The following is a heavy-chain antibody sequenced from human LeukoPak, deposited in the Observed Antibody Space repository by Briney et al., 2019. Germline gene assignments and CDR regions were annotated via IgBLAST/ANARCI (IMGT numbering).Heavy chain of an antibody. Sequence: GSSVKVSCKASGGTFSSYAISWVRQAPGQGLEWMGRIIPILGMANYAQKFQGRVTITADKSTSTAYMELSSLRSEDTAVYYCAAGTGSPSKRQQWLGLIDYWGQGTLVTVSS. V-gene: IGHV1-69*04. J-gene: IGHJ4*02. CDR1: GGTFSSYA. CDR3: AAGTGSPSKRQQWLGLIDY. CDR2: IIPILGMA. D-gene: IGHD6-19*01.